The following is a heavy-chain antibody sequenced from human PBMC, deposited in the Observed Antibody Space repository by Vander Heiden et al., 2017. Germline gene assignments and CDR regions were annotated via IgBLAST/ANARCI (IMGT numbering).Heavy chain of an antibody. CDR2: IIPIFGTA. J-gene: IGHJ6*02. V-gene: IGHV1-69*01. CDR3: ARDSSRPISRYYYGMDV. Sequence: QVQLVQSGAEVKKPGSSVKVSCKASGGTFSRYAISWVRQAPGQGLEWMGGIIPIFGTANYAQKFQGRVTITADESTSTAYMELSSLRSEDTAVYYCARDSSRPISRYYYGMDVWGQGTTVTVSS. CDR1: GGTFSRYA.